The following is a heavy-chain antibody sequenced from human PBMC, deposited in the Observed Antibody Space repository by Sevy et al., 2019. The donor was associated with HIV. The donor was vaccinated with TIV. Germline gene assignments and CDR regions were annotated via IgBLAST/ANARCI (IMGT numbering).Heavy chain of an antibody. J-gene: IGHJ6*02. V-gene: IGHV3-72*01. CDR3: ARSFEVSMDV. CDR1: GFTFSDYY. CDR2: SRSKANSYTT. Sequence: GGSLRLSCAGYGFTFSDYYIEWVRQAPGKGLEWVGHSRSKANSYTTEYAASVEGRFTISRDESKNSLYLQMNSLKSEDTATYHCARSFEVSMDVWGQGTTVTVSS.